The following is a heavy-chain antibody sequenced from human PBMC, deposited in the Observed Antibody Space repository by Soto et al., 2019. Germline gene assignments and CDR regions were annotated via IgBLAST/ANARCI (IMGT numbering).Heavy chain of an antibody. CDR1: GASITGSSY. CDR2: FSLSGTT. J-gene: IGHJ4*02. D-gene: IGHD2-8*02. Sequence: QVQLQESGPGLMKPSETLSLTCTVSGASITGSSYWSWIRQPAGKGLEWIGRFSLSGTTNYNPSLRSRVTMSADVSKKQFSLRLTSVTAAETALYYCARGMTPPGAPAWYYFDSWGQGTLVTVSS. V-gene: IGHV4-4*07. CDR3: ARGMTPPGAPAWYYFDS.